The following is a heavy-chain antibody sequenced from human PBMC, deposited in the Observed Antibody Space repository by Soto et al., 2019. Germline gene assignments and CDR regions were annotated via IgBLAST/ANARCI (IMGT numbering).Heavy chain of an antibody. J-gene: IGHJ4*02. Sequence: QLQLHQSVAGLLKPSETLSLTCDVSGGSFTGYYWSWIRQPPGKGLEWIGEINHSGFTNYNPSLTGRVTISLDTSKSQFSLKLKSLTAADTAFYFCARGHGRFAHWGQGTLVTVSS. CDR1: GGSFTGYY. CDR3: ARGHGRFAH. V-gene: IGHV4-34*01. CDR2: INHSGFT.